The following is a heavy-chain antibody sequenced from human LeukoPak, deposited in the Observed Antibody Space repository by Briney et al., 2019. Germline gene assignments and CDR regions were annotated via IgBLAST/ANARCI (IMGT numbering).Heavy chain of an antibody. CDR1: GGTFSSCA. CDR3: ASRTSGVLRYFDWSVEGTPYYYYYMDV. CDR2: IIPIFGTA. V-gene: IGHV1-69*13. Sequence: SVKVSCKASGGTFSSCAISWVRQAPGQGLEWMGGIIPIFGTANYAQKFQGRGTITADESTSTAYIELSGLRSEDTAVYYCASRTSGVLRYFDWSVEGTPYYYYYMDVWGKGTTVTVSS. D-gene: IGHD3-9*01. J-gene: IGHJ6*03.